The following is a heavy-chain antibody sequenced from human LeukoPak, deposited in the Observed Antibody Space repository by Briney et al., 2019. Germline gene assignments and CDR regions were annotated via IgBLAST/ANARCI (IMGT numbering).Heavy chain of an antibody. V-gene: IGHV1-69*04. CDR2: IIPSFGIA. Sequence: SVKLSCKASGCTFSSYAISWVRQAPGQGLEWMGRIIPSFGIANYAQKLQGRVTITADKSTSTAYMELSSLRSEDTAVYYCARGGEYCSSSSCSHYYFDFWRQETLDSVSS. CDR1: GCTFSSYA. J-gene: IGHJ4*02. CDR3: ARGGEYCSSSSCSHYYFDF. D-gene: IGHD2-2*01.